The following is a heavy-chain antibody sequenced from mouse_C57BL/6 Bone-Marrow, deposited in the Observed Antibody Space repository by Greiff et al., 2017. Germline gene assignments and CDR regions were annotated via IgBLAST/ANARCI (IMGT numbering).Heavy chain of an antibody. Sequence: VQLQQSGAELVRPGASVKLSCTASGFNIKDDYMHWVKQRPEQCLVWIGWIDPENGANEYASKFPGKSTITADTSSNTAYLQLSSLTSEATAVYYCTTLLYYVGSSYAMDYWGQGTSVTVSS. CDR2: IDPENGAN. CDR1: GFNIKDDY. CDR3: TTLLYYVGSSYAMDY. J-gene: IGHJ4*01. D-gene: IGHD1-1*01. V-gene: IGHV14-4*01.